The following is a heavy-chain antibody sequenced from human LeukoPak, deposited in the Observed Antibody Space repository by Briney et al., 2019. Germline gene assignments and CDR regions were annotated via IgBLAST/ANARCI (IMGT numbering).Heavy chain of an antibody. D-gene: IGHD6-13*01. J-gene: IGHJ4*02. CDR3: AKGPRYSSSWYGDY. CDR1: GFTFSSYA. CDR2: ISGSGGST. V-gene: IGHV3-23*01. Sequence: GGSLRLSCAASGFTFSSYAMSWVRQAPGKGLEWVSAISGSGGSTYYADSVKGRFTISRDNSKNTLYLQMNSLRAEDTAVYYCAKGPRYSSSWYGDYWGQGTLVTVCS.